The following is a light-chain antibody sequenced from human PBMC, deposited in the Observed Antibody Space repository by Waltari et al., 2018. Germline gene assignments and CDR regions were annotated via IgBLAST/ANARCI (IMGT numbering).Light chain of an antibody. CDR2: KDN. CDR3: QTCDTTVLI. Sequence: NFVLTQPHSVSGSPGRPVTIPCTRSRGRLTSGVWQWYRLRPGSAPTTIIYKDNQRPSGVPDRFSGSIDTSSNSASLTISGLTTEDEADYYCQTCDTTVLIFGGGTQLTVL. CDR1: RGRLTSGV. J-gene: IGLJ2*01. V-gene: IGLV6-57*04.